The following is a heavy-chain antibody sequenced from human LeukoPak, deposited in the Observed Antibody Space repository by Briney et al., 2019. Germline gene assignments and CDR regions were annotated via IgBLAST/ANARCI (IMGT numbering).Heavy chain of an antibody. V-gene: IGHV4-4*02. D-gene: IGHD3-22*01. CDR3: ARDYMDSSGLNWFDP. CDR1: GGSISSSNW. Sequence: SGTLSLTCAVSGGSISSSNWWSWVRQPPGKGLEWIGEIFHSGSTNYNPSLKSRVTISVDKSKNQFSLKLSSVTAADTAVYYCARDYMDSSGLNWFDPLGQGTLVTVSS. CDR2: IFHSGST. J-gene: IGHJ5*02.